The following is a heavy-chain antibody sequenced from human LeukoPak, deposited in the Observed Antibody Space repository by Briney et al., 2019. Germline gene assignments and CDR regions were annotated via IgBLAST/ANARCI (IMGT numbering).Heavy chain of an antibody. V-gene: IGHV4-59*08. CDR1: GGSISSYY. CDR3: ARQGYSSSQDY. CDR2: IYYSGST. Sequence: SETLSLTCTVSGGSISSYYWSWVRQPPGKGLEWIGYIYYSGSTNYNPSLKSRVTISVDTSKNQFSLKLSSVIAADTAVYYCARQGYSSSQDYWGQGTLVTVSS. J-gene: IGHJ4*02. D-gene: IGHD6-6*01.